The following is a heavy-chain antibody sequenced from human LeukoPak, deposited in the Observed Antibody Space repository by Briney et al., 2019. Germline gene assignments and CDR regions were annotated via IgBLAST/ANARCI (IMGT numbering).Heavy chain of an antibody. CDR1: GFTFSSYD. Sequence: GSLRLSCAASGFTFSSYDMHWVRQAPGKGLEWVAVMWSDGSNKYHADSVKGRFTISRDNSKNTLYLQMNSLSAEDTAVYYCARNSALDYWGQGTLATVSS. J-gene: IGHJ4*02. CDR3: ARNSALDY. D-gene: IGHD2/OR15-2a*01. V-gene: IGHV3-33*01. CDR2: MWSDGSNK.